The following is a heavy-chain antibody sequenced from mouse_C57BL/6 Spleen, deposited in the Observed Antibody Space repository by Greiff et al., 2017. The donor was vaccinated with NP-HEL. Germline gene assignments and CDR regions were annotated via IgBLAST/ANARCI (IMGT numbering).Heavy chain of an antibody. CDR2: IDPEDGET. J-gene: IGHJ1*03. CDR3: ASPYYYGSSYGYFDV. Sequence: EVKLMESGAELVKPGASVKLSCTASGFNITDYYMHWVKQRTEQGLEWIGRIDPEDGETKYAPKFQGKATITADTSSNTAYLQLSSLTSEDTAVYYCASPYYYGSSYGYFDVWGTGTTVTVSS. CDR1: GFNITDYY. D-gene: IGHD1-1*01. V-gene: IGHV14-2*01.